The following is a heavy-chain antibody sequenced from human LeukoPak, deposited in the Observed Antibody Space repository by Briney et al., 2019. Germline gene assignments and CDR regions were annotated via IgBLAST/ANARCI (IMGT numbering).Heavy chain of an antibody. V-gene: IGHV3-48*03. Sequence: GGSLRLSCAASGFTFSTYEMTWVRQSPGKGLEWVSYISSSGSTIYYADSVKGRFTISRDNARNSLYLQMNSLRAEDTAVYYCARDNYDSSGPYYFDYWGQGTLVTVSS. J-gene: IGHJ4*02. D-gene: IGHD3-22*01. CDR3: ARDNYDSSGPYYFDY. CDR2: ISSSGSTI. CDR1: GFTFSTYE.